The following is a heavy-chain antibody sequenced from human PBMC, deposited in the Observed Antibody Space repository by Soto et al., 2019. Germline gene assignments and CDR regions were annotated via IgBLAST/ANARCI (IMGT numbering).Heavy chain of an antibody. D-gene: IGHD6-6*01. V-gene: IGHV3-7*03. CDR2: IKQDGSQK. CDR3: ERGYSSSPNWFDP. Sequence: PXGSLRLTCVASGFTFSSCCMSWVRQAPGKGLEWVANIKQDGSQKYYVDSVKGRSTISRDNAMNSLYLQMNSLRAEDTAMYYCERGYSSSPNWFDPWGQGTLVTVSS. J-gene: IGHJ5*02. CDR1: GFTFSSCC.